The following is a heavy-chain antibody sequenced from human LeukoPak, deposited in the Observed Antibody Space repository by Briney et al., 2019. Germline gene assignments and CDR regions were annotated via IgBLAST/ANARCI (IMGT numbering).Heavy chain of an antibody. CDR3: AKDGVGANYYYYYMDV. CDR2: ISGRGGST. Sequence: GRSLRLSCAASGFTFSSYAMSWVRQAPGKGLEWVSAISGRGGSTYYADSVKGRFTISRDNSKNTLYLQMNSLRAEDTAVYYCAKDGVGANYYYYYMDVWGKGTTVTVSS. J-gene: IGHJ6*03. V-gene: IGHV3-23*01. D-gene: IGHD1-26*01. CDR1: GFTFSSYA.